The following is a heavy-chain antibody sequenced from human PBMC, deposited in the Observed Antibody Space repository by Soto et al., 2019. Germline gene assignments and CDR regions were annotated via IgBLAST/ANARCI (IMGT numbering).Heavy chain of an antibody. Sequence: SETLSLTCTVSGGSISSGDYYWSWIRQPPGKGLEWIGYIYYSGSTYYNPSLKSRVTISVDTSKNQFSLKLSSVTAADTAVYYCARDGFTIFGVVKFRYFDYWGQGTLVTVSS. CDR2: IYYSGST. D-gene: IGHD3-3*01. CDR3: ARDGFTIFGVVKFRYFDY. CDR1: GGSISSGDYY. J-gene: IGHJ4*02. V-gene: IGHV4-30-4*01.